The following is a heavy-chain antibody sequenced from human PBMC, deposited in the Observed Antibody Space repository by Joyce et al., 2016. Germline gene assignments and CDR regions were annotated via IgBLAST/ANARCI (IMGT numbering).Heavy chain of an antibody. Sequence: QVQLVQSGAEVKKPGASVKVSCKASGYTFTSYDINWVRQATGQGLEWRGWMNPNSGNEGNARKFQGRVTMTWNTSISTAYMELSSLRSEDTAVYYCAKTHSSGLNFDYWGQGTLVTVSS. D-gene: IGHD6-19*01. CDR2: MNPNSGNE. V-gene: IGHV1-8*02. CDR1: GYTFTSYD. CDR3: AKTHSSGLNFDY. J-gene: IGHJ4*02.